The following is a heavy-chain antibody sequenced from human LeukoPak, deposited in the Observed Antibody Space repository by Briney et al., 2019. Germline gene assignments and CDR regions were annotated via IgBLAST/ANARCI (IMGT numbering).Heavy chain of an antibody. D-gene: IGHD1-1*01. V-gene: IGHV3-48*01. CDR3: ARDKWATGTDDAFVI. Sequence: GGSLRLSCVASGFTYSSYSMNWVRQAPTKGPEWVSYISSSSSIIFYADSVKGRFTISRDNAKNSLYLQMNSLRAENTAVYYCARDKWATGTDDAFVIWGQGTMVTVSS. CDR1: GFTYSSYS. CDR2: ISSSSSII. J-gene: IGHJ3*02.